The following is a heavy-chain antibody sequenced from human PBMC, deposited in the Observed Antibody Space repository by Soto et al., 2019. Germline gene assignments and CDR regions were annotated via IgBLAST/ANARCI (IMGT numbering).Heavy chain of an antibody. D-gene: IGHD3-3*01. CDR2: ISPSGGTA. V-gene: IGHV3-23*01. CDR1: GFTFRSYA. CDR3: TRDHEMETHAVFGVVSAY. Sequence: EVQLLESGGGLVQPGGSLRLSCAASGFTFRSYAMSWVRQAPGKGLEWVSGISPSGGTAYYADSVKGRFTISRDNTKNTVYGQMNSLRAEDTAVYYCTRDHEMETHAVFGVVSAYWGQGTLVTVSS. J-gene: IGHJ4*02.